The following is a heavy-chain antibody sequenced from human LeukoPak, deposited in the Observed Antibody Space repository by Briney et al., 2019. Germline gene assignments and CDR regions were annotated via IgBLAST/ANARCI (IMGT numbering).Heavy chain of an antibody. CDR3: SRAPGEGYYDFWSGYPEFDY. J-gene: IGHJ4*02. D-gene: IGHD3-3*01. CDR1: GFTFSSYA. CDR2: ISGSGGST. V-gene: IGHV3-23*01. Sequence: GGSLRLSCAASGFTFSSYAMSWVRQAPGKGLEWVSAISGSGGSTYYADSVKGRFTISRDNSKNTLYLQMNSLRAEDTAVYYCSRAPGEGYYDFWSGYPEFDYWGQGTLVTVSS.